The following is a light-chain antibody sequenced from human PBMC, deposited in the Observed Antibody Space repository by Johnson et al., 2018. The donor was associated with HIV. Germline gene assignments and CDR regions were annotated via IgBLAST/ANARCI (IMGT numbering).Light chain of an antibody. CDR1: TSNIGNNY. CDR3: GAWDISLRTAF. J-gene: IGLJ1*01. Sequence: QSVLTQPPSVSAAPGQNVTISCSGSTSNIGNNYISWYQQLPGTAPKLLIYENTKRPSGIPDRFSGSKSGTSATLGITGLQPGDEGDDYCGAWDISLRTAFLGTGTKVTVL. CDR2: ENT. V-gene: IGLV1-51*02.